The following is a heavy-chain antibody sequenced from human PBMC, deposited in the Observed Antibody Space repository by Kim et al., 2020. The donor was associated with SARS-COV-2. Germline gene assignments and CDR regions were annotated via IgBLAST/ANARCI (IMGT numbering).Heavy chain of an antibody. CDR2: KPDGSEK. V-gene: IGHV3-7*01. J-gene: IGHJ4*02. CDR3: LRSSDY. D-gene: IGHD6-6*01. Sequence: KPDGSEKRYVDSGKGRFTICRDNAKNTLYLQLSSLRGEDTAVYYCLRSSDYWGQGILVTVSS.